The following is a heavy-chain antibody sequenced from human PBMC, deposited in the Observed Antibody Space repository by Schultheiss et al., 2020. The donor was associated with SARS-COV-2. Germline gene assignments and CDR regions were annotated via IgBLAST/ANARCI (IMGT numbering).Heavy chain of an antibody. Sequence: SETLSLTCTVSGVSISSYCWNWIRQSPGKGLEWIGFIHDSGITNYNPSLKSRVSISIDTSKNQFSLVLYSVTAADTALYYCARDSVGGIDQWGQGTLVTVSS. CDR3: ARDSVGGIDQ. CDR2: IHDSGIT. CDR1: GVSISSYC. D-gene: IGHD3-16*01. J-gene: IGHJ4*02. V-gene: IGHV4-59*01.